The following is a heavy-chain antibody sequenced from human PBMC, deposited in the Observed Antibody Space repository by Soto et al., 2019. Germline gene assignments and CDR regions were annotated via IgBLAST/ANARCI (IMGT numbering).Heavy chain of an antibody. J-gene: IGHJ6*02. CDR3: AIDMQQQLEPYYYYYYGMDV. D-gene: IGHD6-13*01. Sequence: SVKVSCKASGGTFSSYAISWVRQAPGQGLEWMGGIIPIFGTANYAQELQGRVTINADESTSTAYMEMSSLRSEDTAVYYCAIDMQQQLEPYYYYYYGMDVWGQGTTVTVSS. CDR2: IIPIFGTA. CDR1: GGTFSSYA. V-gene: IGHV1-69*13.